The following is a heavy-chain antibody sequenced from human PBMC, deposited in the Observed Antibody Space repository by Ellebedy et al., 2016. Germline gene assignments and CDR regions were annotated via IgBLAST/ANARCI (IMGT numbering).Heavy chain of an antibody. CDR3: ARHFTLTTVTSNHYYGMDV. Sequence: SETLSLXXAVYGGSFSGSYWSWIRQPPGKGLEWIGEINHSGSTYYNPSLKSRVTISVDTSKNQFSLKLSSVTAADTAVYYCARHFTLTTVTSNHYYGMDVWGQGTTVTVSS. J-gene: IGHJ6*02. CDR1: GGSFSGSY. CDR2: INHSGST. V-gene: IGHV4-34*01. D-gene: IGHD4-17*01.